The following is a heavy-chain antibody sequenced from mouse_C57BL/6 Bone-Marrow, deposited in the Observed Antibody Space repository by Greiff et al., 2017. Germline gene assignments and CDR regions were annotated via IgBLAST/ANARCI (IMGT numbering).Heavy chain of an antibody. V-gene: IGHV1-69*01. CDR1: GYTFTSYW. D-gene: IGHD1-1*01. CDR2: IDPSDSYT. Sequence: QVQLQQPGAELVMPGASVKLSCKASGYTFTSYWMHWVKQRPGQGLEWIGEIDPSDSYTNYNQKFKGKSTLTVDQSSSTAYMQLSSLTSEDSAVDYCARSFYYCGSSPWFAYWGQGTLVTVSA. J-gene: IGHJ3*01. CDR3: ARSFYYCGSSPWFAY.